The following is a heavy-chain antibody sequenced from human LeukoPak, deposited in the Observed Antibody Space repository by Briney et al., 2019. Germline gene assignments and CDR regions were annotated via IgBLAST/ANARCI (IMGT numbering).Heavy chain of an antibody. CDR3: ARNSGDF. CDR1: GASISDFY. Sequence: PSETLSLTCSVSGASISDFYWSWIRQPVGKGLEWIGRIYTSGNTNYNPSLKSRVTMSLDASENQFSLKLSSVTAADTAVYYCARNSGDFWGQGTLVTVSS. V-gene: IGHV4-4*07. D-gene: IGHD4-23*01. J-gene: IGHJ4*02. CDR2: IYTSGNT.